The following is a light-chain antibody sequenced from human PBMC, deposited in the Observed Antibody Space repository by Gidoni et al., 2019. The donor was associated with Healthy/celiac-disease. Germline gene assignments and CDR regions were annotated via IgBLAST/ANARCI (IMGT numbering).Light chain of an antibody. CDR1: QSVLYSSNNKNY. V-gene: IGKV4-1*01. CDR3: QQYYSTPYT. J-gene: IGKJ2*01. Sequence: DIVMTQSPDSLAVSLGERATINCKSSQSVLYSSNNKNYLAWYQQKPGQPPKLLIYWASTRESGVPDRFSGCGSGTDFTLTISSLQAEDVAVYYCQQYYSTPYTFGQXTKLEIK. CDR2: WAS.